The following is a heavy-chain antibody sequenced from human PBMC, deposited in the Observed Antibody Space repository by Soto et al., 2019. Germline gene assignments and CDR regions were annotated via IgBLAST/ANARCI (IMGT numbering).Heavy chain of an antibody. D-gene: IGHD6-19*01. J-gene: IGHJ3*01. CDR2: ISSGSSTI. Sequence: QPGGSLRLSCAASGFTFSSYSMNWVRQAPGKGLEWVSYISSGSSTIYYADSVKGRFTISRDNAQNSLYLQMNSLRAEDTAVYYCAKTYSSGRGAFDVWGQGTMVTVSS. CDR1: GFTFSSYS. V-gene: IGHV3-48*01. CDR3: AKTYSSGRGAFDV.